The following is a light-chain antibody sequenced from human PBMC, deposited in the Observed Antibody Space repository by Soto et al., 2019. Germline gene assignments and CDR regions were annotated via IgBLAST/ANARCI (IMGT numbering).Light chain of an antibody. V-gene: IGLV2-8*01. J-gene: IGLJ1*01. CDR1: SSDVGGYNY. Sequence: QSALTQPPSASGSPGQSVTISCTGTSSDVGGYNYVSWYQQHPGKAPKLMIYEVSKRPSGVPDRFSGSMSGNTDSLTVSGLQAEDEADYYCSSYAGSNGYVFGTGTKLTVL. CDR3: SSYAGSNGYV. CDR2: EVS.